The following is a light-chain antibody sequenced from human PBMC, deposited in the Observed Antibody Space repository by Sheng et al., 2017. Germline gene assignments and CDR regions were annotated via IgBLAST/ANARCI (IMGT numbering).Light chain of an antibody. CDR2: TNT. Sequence: QSVLTQSPSASGTPGQMVTISCSGSTSNIGINTVNWYQQVPGTAHRLLIYTNTQRPSGVPGRFSGSKSGTSASLAISGLQSEDEADYYCAAWDDSLNGPVFGGGTKLTVL. J-gene: IGLJ3*02. CDR1: TSNIGINT. CDR3: AAWDDSLNGPV. V-gene: IGLV1-44*01.